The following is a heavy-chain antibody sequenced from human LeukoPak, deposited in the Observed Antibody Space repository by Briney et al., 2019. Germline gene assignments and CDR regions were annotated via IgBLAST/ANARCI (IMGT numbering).Heavy chain of an antibody. CDR3: ARFGYGNFDY. CDR2: IYYSGST. CDR1: GGSISSYY. D-gene: IGHD5-12*01. J-gene: IGHJ4*02. V-gene: IGHV4-59*01. Sequence: SETLSLTCTVSGGSISSYYWSWIRQPPGKGLEWIGYIYYSGSTNYNPSLKSRVTISVDTSKNQFSLKLSSVTAADTALYYCARFGYGNFDYWGQGTLVTVSS.